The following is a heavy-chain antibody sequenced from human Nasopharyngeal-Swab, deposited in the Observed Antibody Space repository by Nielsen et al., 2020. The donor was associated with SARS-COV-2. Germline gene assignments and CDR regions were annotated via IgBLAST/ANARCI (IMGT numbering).Heavy chain of an antibody. CDR2: IRYDERNI. CDR3: ARVGSSSWYFDY. D-gene: IGHD6-13*01. Sequence: GESLKISCAASGFTFSFYGMHWVRQAPGKGLEWVAFIRYDERNIYYADSLKGRFTISRDNSKNTLYLQMNSLRAEDTAVYYCARVGSSSWYFDYWGQGTLVTVSS. J-gene: IGHJ4*02. CDR1: GFTFSFYG. V-gene: IGHV3-30*02.